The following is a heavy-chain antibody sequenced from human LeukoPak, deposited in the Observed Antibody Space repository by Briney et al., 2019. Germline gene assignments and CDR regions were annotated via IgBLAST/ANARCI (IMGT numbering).Heavy chain of an antibody. J-gene: IGHJ4*02. CDR3: ARPYYDILTGSYYFDY. CDR1: GGSISSSSYY. D-gene: IGHD3-9*01. V-gene: IGHV4-39*01. Sequence: PSETLSLTCTVSGGSISSSSYYWGWIRQPPGKGLEWIGSIHYSGSTYYNPSLKSRVTISVDTSKNQFSLKLSSVTAADTAVYYCARPYYDILTGSYYFDYWGQGTLVTVSS. CDR2: IHYSGST.